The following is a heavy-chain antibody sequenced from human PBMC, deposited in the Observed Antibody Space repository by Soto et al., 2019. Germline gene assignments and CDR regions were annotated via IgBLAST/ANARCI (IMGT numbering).Heavy chain of an antibody. Sequence: QVQLVESGGGVVQHGRSLRLSCAASGFNFSSYVMHWVRQAPGKGLEWVAVIWYEGGNKYYADSVKGRFTISRDNSKNTLYLQMNSLRAEDTAVYYCARDGQWLPRDGLRSSYYFDYWGQGTLVTVSS. CDR3: ARDGQWLPRDGLRSSYYFDY. CDR2: IWYEGGNK. CDR1: GFNFSSYV. D-gene: IGHD6-19*01. V-gene: IGHV3-33*01. J-gene: IGHJ4*02.